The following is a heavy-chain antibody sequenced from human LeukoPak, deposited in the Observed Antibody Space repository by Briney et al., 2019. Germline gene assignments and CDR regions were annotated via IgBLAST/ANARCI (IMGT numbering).Heavy chain of an antibody. V-gene: IGHV3-48*02. Sequence: GGSLRLSCAASGFTVSSNYMNWVRQAPGRGLEWVSYIDTSSSTIYSADSVKGRFTISRDNAKNSLYLQMNSLRDEDTAVYYCARGYCSSSSCPRHHFDYWGQGTPVTVSS. J-gene: IGHJ4*02. CDR1: GFTVSSNY. D-gene: IGHD2-2*01. CDR2: IDTSSSTI. CDR3: ARGYCSSSSCPRHHFDY.